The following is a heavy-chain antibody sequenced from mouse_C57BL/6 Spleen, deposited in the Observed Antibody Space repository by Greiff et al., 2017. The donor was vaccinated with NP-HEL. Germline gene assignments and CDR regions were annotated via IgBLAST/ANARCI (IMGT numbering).Heavy chain of an antibody. D-gene: IGHD2-3*01. CDR2: IYPGSGST. CDR3: ARDGG. Sequence: VKLQQPGAELVKPGSSVPMSFPSSFSPFPLSFLPFFPPLPVPGLEWLGDIYPGSGSTNYNEKFKSKATLTVDTSSSTAYMELRSLTSEDSAVYYCARDGGWGQGTTLTVSS. V-gene: IGHV1-55*01. CDR1: FSPFPLSF. J-gene: IGHJ2*01.